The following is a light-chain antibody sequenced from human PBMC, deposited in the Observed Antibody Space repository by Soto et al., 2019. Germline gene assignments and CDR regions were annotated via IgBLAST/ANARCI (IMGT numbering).Light chain of an antibody. Sequence: EIMLTQSPGTLSLSPGDRATLSCRAGQSVSSSYLAWYQQKPGQAPRLLIYGVSSRATGIPDRFSGSGSGTDSTLTISRLEPEDFAVYYCQHYGSSTSTFGGGTKVDIK. CDR2: GVS. V-gene: IGKV3-20*01. J-gene: IGKJ4*01. CDR1: QSVSSSY. CDR3: QHYGSSTST.